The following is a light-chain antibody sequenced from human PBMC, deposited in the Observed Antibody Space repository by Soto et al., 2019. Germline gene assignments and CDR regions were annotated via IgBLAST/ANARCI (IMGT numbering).Light chain of an antibody. CDR1: QSITNY. J-gene: IGKJ2*01. Sequence: DIQMTQSPSSLPASVGDRVTITCRASQSITNYLSWYQQRPGKAPKLLIHAASNLQSGVPSRFSGSGSETDFSLTISSLQPEDFATYYCQQSYSAPRNFGQGTKLEIK. V-gene: IGKV1-39*01. CDR3: QQSYSAPRN. CDR2: AAS.